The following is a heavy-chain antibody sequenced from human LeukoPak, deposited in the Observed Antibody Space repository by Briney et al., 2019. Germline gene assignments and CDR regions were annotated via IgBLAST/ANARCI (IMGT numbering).Heavy chain of an antibody. Sequence: GGSLRLSCVASGFTFSTYGMSWVRQAPGKGLEWVSAISGSGGSTYYADSVKGRFTIPRDNAKNSLYLQMNSLRAEDTAVYYCASSLGVLRFLEWYFDYWGQGTLVTVSS. V-gene: IGHV3-23*01. CDR1: GFTFSTYG. CDR2: ISGSGGST. D-gene: IGHD3-3*01. J-gene: IGHJ4*02. CDR3: ASSLGVLRFLEWYFDY.